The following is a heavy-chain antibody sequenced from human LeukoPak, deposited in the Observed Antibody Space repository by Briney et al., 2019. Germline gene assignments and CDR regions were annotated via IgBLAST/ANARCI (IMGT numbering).Heavy chain of an antibody. V-gene: IGHV4-4*07. J-gene: IGHJ4*02. Sequence: PSETLSLTCTVSGGSISSYYWSWNRQPAGKGLEWIGLIHTSGSTNYNPSLKSRVTMSVDTSKNQFSLKVSSATAADTAVYYCARDLSNIAALWGQGTLVTVSS. D-gene: IGHD6-6*01. CDR3: ARDLSNIAAL. CDR2: IHTSGST. CDR1: GGSISSYY.